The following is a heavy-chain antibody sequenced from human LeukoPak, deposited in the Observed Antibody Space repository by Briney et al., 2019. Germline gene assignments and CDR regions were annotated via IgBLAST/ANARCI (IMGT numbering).Heavy chain of an antibody. Sequence: QPGGSLRLSCAASGFTFSSYAMSWARQAPGKGLEWVSAIRGSGGSTYYADSGKGRSTISRDNSKNTLYLQMNSLRAEDTAVDYCAKAAAGGSYYNYYRDVWGKGTTVTISS. CDR2: IRGSGGST. J-gene: IGHJ6*03. CDR3: AKAAAGGSYYNYYRDV. V-gene: IGHV3-23*01. CDR1: GFTFSSYA. D-gene: IGHD6-13*01.